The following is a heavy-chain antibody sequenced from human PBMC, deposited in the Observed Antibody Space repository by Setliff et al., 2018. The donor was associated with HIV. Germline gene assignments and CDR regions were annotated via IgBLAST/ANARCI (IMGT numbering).Heavy chain of an antibody. V-gene: IGHV4-59*08. Sequence: SQTLSLTCTVSGGSIRSHYWSWIREPPGKGLEWIGYIYYSGSTNYNPSLKSRVTISLDTSKNQFSLSLSSVTASDTALYYCARSQETSVASTEIWGQGTMVTVSS. J-gene: IGHJ3*02. CDR1: GGSIRSHY. CDR2: IYYSGST. CDR3: ARSQETSVASTEI.